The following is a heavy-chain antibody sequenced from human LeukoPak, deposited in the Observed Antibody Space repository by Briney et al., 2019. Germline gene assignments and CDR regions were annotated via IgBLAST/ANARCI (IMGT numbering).Heavy chain of an antibody. CDR3: ARARGYSYEFY. CDR2: ISSSSSYI. D-gene: IGHD5-18*01. Sequence: GGSLRLSCAASGFTFSSYSMNWVRQAPGKGLEWVSSISSSSSYIYYADSVKGRFTISRDNAKNSPYLQMNSLGAEDTAVYYCARARGYSYEFYWGQGTLVTVSS. J-gene: IGHJ4*02. CDR1: GFTFSSYS. V-gene: IGHV3-21*01.